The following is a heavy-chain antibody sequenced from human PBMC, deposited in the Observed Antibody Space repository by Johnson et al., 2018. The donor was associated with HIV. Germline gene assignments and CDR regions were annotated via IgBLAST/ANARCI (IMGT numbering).Heavy chain of an antibody. CDR1: GFTFSSYA. J-gene: IGHJ3*02. CDR2: ISSNGGST. CDR3: ARVGDGNNKNAFDI. D-gene: IGHD5-24*01. Sequence: VQLVESGGGVVQPGRSLRLSCAASGFTFSSYAMHWVRQAPGKGLEYVSSISSNGGSTYYANSVKGRFTISRDNSKNTLYLQMGSLRAEDMAVYYCARVGDGNNKNAFDIWGQGTMVTVSS. V-gene: IGHV3-64*01.